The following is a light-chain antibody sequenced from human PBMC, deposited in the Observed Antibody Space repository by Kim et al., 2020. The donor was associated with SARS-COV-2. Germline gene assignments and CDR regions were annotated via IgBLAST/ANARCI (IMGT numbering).Light chain of an antibody. V-gene: IGLV2-11*01. CDR2: DVT. Sequence: QSALTQPRSVSGSPGQSVTISCTGTSSDVGGFDYVSWYQHHPGTAPKLLIFDVTKRPSGVPDRFSGSKSDHTASLTIDGLQAEDEADYYCCSYAGYYTSVFGGGTQLTVL. CDR1: SSDVGGFDY. J-gene: IGLJ3*02. CDR3: CSYAGYYTSV.